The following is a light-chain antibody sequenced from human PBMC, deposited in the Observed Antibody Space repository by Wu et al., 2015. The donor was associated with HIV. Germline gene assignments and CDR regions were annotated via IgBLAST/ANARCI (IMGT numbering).Light chain of an antibody. J-gene: IGKJ1*01. CDR2: RAS. CDR3: QQYSGYPWT. V-gene: IGKV1-5*03. CDR1: QSVSTW. Sequence: DIQMTQSPSTLSASVGDTVTITCRASQSVSTWLAWYQQKPGKAPNVLIYRASSLESGVPSRLSGSGPGTEFTLTISSLQPDDFATYYCQQYSGYPWTFGQGTKVEIK.